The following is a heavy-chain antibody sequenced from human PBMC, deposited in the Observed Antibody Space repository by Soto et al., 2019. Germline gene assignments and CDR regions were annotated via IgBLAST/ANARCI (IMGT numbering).Heavy chain of an antibody. CDR2: IKQDGGVQ. CDR3: ARDEGVDY. Sequence: VGSLRLSCAASGFTFSSYWMSWVRQAPGKGLEWVGNIKQDGGVQYYMDSVKGRFTISRDNAKNSLYLQMNSLRAEDTAVYYCARDEGVDYWGQGTLVTVSS. J-gene: IGHJ4*02. V-gene: IGHV3-7*03. CDR1: GFTFSSYW.